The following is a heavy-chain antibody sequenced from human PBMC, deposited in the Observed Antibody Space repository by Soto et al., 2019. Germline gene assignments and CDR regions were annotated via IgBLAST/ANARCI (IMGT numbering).Heavy chain of an antibody. CDR2: INAGNGNT. CDR1: GYTFTSYA. CDR3: AKDSIGGFFY. Sequence: PSVKVSCKASGYTFTSYAMHWVRQAPGQRLEWMGWINAGNGNTKYSQKFQGRVTITRDNSKNTLYLQMNSLRAEDTAVYYCAKDSIGGFFYWGQGTLVTVSS. J-gene: IGHJ4*02. V-gene: IGHV1-3*01. D-gene: IGHD3-16*01.